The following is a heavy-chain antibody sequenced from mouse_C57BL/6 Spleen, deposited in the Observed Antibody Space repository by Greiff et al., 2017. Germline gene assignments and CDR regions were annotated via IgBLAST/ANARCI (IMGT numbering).Heavy chain of an antibody. Sequence: VKVVESGPGLVQPSQSLSITCTVSGFSLTSYGVHWVRQSPGKGLEWLGVIWSGGSTDYNAAFISRLSISKDNSKSQVFFKMNSLQADDTAIYYCARAYYSNLYAMDYWGQGTSVTVSS. J-gene: IGHJ4*01. CDR1: GFSLTSYG. D-gene: IGHD2-5*01. CDR2: IWSGGST. V-gene: IGHV2-2*01. CDR3: ARAYYSNLYAMDY.